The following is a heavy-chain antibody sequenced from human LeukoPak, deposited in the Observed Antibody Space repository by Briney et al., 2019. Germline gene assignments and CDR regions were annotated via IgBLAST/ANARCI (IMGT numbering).Heavy chain of an antibody. D-gene: IGHD2-15*01. CDR3: ARDMPPLGRLDP. J-gene: IGHJ5*02. CDR2: FYTGGRS. CDR1: RDRVNYHY. Sequence: SETLSLTCRVPRDRVNYHYGSRIRQPAGQGLEWIGRFYTGGRSSYNPSVKSRVTISVDTSKNQFSLTLTSVTVADTGVYFCARDMPPLGRLDPSGQGTLVTVSS. V-gene: IGHV4-4*07.